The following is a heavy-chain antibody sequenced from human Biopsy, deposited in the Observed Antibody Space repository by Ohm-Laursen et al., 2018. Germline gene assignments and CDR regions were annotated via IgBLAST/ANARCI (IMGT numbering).Heavy chain of an antibody. CDR2: VYYTGST. V-gene: IGHV4-59*01. CDR1: GASITSYY. D-gene: IGHD3-22*01. Sequence: SDTLSLTCTVSGASITSYYWSWTRQPPGKGLEWIGYVYYTGSTDYNPSLQSRVTISVDTSKNHFSLRLRSVTPADTAIYYCARDRGYYSDRTVPGYFDLWGRGTLVTVSS. J-gene: IGHJ2*01. CDR3: ARDRGYYSDRTVPGYFDL.